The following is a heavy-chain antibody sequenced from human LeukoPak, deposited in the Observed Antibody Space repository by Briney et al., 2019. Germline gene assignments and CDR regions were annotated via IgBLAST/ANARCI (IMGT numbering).Heavy chain of an antibody. CDR1: GFTFSRYD. Sequence: GGSLRLSCAASGFTFSRYDMHWVRQATGKSLEWVSAIGTVDDTYYADSVKGRFTISRDNAKNSLYMEMKSLRPEDTALYYCVKDSEVVADAFDIWGQGTKVTVSS. CDR3: VKDSEVVADAFDI. V-gene: IGHV3-13*01. CDR2: IGTVDDT. J-gene: IGHJ3*02. D-gene: IGHD3-22*01.